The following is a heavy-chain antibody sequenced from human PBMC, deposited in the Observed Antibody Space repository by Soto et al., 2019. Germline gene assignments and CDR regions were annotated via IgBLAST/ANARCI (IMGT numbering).Heavy chain of an antibody. CDR3: AREMTTRGMYV. J-gene: IGHJ6*02. CDR2: MNPNSGNT. V-gene: IGHV1-8*01. CDR1: GYTFTSYD. D-gene: IGHD1-1*01. Sequence: QVHLVQSGAEVKKPGASVKVSCKASGYTFTSYDINWVRQATGQGLEWMGWMNPNSGNTGYAQKSQGRVTMTRNSSISTADMELSSLRSEDTAVDYCAREMTTRGMYVWGQGSTVTVSS.